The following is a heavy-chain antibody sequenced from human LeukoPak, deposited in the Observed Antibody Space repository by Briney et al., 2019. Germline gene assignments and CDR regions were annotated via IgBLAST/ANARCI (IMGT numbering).Heavy chain of an antibody. CDR2: IRYDGSNK. CDR3: ARDGLAVTTFEYFFDY. D-gene: IGHD4-11*01. V-gene: IGHV3-30*02. J-gene: IGHJ4*02. CDR1: GLTFSRYG. Sequence: GGSLRLSCAASGLTFSRYGMHWVRQAPGKGLEWVAFIRYDGSNKYYTDSVKGRFTISRDNSKNTLYLQMNSLRVEDTAVYYCARDGLAVTTFEYFFDYWGQGTLVTVS.